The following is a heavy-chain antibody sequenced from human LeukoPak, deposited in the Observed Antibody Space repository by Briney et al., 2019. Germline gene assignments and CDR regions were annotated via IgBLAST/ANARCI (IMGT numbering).Heavy chain of an antibody. D-gene: IGHD2-21*02. CDR3: ARFNCGADCYTDY. V-gene: IGHV1-46*01. Sequence: ASMKVSCNASGHTFTNDYMHWVRQAPGQGLEWMGIINPSGGSATYAQKFQGRVTVTRDTSTGTVYMELSSLRSEDTAVYYCARFNCGADCYTDYWGQGTLVTVSS. CDR2: INPSGGSA. J-gene: IGHJ4*02. CDR1: GHTFTNDY.